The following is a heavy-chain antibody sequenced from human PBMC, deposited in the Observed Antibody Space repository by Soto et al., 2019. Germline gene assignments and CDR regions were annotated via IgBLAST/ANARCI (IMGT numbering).Heavy chain of an antibody. J-gene: IGHJ5*02. V-gene: IGHV3-48*02. D-gene: IGHD1-26*01. CDR1: GFTFSSYS. Sequence: EVQLVESGGGLVQPGGSLRLSCAASGFTFSSYSMNCVRQAPGKGLQWVSYISSSSSTIYYAVSVKGRFTISRDNAKNTLYLQMNSLRDEDTAVYYCAREGGNDNWFDPWGRGNLVTVTS. CDR2: ISSSSSTI. CDR3: AREGGNDNWFDP.